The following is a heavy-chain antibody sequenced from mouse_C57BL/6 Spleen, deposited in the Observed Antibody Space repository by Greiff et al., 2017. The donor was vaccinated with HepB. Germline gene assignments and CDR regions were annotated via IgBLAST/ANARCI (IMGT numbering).Heavy chain of an antibody. D-gene: IGHD2-3*01. V-gene: IGHV1-72*01. CDR1: GYTFTSYW. Sequence: QVQLQQPGAELVKPGASVKLSCKASGYTFTSYWMHWVKQRPGRGLEWIGRIDPNSGGTKYNEKFKSKATLTVDKPSSTAYMQLSSLTSDDSAVYYCARDGDGYQRGLYYAMDYWGQGTSVTVSS. J-gene: IGHJ4*01. CDR2: IDPNSGGT. CDR3: ARDGDGYQRGLYYAMDY.